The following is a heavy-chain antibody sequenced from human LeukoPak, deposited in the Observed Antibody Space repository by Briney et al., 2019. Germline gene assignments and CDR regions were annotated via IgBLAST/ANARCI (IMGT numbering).Heavy chain of an antibody. CDR1: GFTFSSYA. CDR2: ITSSGSTI. J-gene: IGHJ4*02. D-gene: IGHD6-19*01. CDR3: AAIAVAAHFDY. V-gene: IGHV3-48*03. Sequence: GGSLRLSCTASGFTFSSYAMNWVRQAPGKGLEWVSYITSSGSTIYYADSVKGRFTISRDNAKTSLYLQMNSLRAEDTAVYYCAAIAVAAHFDYWGQGILVTVSS.